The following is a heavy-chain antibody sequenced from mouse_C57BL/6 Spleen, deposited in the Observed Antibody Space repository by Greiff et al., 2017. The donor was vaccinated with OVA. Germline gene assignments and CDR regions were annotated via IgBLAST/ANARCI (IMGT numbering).Heavy chain of an antibody. CDR1: GFTFSSYA. Sequence: EVQLVESGGGLVKPGGSLKLSCAASGFTFSSYAMSWVRQTPEKRLEWVATISDGGSYTYYPDNVKGRFTISRDNAKNNLYLQMSHLKSEDTAMYYCARVQTGWYFDVWGTGTTVTVSS. CDR2: ISDGGSYT. CDR3: ARVQTGWYFDV. V-gene: IGHV5-4*01. D-gene: IGHD4-1*01. J-gene: IGHJ1*03.